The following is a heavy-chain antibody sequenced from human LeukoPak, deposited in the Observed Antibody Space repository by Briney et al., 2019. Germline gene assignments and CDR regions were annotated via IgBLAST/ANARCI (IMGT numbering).Heavy chain of an antibody. D-gene: IGHD3-16*01. J-gene: IGHJ4*02. CDR2: MNQLGNEK. Sequence: GGSLRLSCAASKFTFSNYWMSWVRQAPGKGLEWVAYMNQLGNEKNYLDPVKGRFTISRDNAKNSLYLQMTSLRAEDTAVYYCARGTYYYEFWGQGTLVTVSS. CDR3: ARGTYYYEF. V-gene: IGHV3-7*04. CDR1: KFTFSNYW.